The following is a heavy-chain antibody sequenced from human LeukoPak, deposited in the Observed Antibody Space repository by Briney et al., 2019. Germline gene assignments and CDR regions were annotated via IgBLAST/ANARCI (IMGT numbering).Heavy chain of an antibody. CDR1: GFTFSNAW. CDR3: TTDRYGGRGPGRSAFDI. Sequence: PGGALRLSCAASGFTFSNAWMSWVRQVAGKGLEWLGRITINTDGGTTDYGVLVKGRFTISRDDSTNMLYLKMNSLESADTAVYYCTTDRYGGRGPGRSAFDIWGQGTMVTVSS. D-gene: IGHD3-10*01. J-gene: IGHJ3*02. CDR2: ITINTDGGTT. V-gene: IGHV3-15*01.